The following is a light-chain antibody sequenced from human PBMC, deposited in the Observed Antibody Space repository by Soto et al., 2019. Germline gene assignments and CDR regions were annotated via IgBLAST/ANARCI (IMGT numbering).Light chain of an antibody. J-gene: IGKJ5*01. CDR3: HHFGSSYSIT. V-gene: IGKV3-20*01. Sequence: EIVLTQSPGTLSLSPGERATFSCRAIQSVSSNYLAWYQQKPGQAPRLLIYGAFKRATGIPDRFSGSGSGTDFTLTISRLEPEDFAVYYCHHFGSSYSITFGQGTRLEIK. CDR2: GAF. CDR1: QSVSSNY.